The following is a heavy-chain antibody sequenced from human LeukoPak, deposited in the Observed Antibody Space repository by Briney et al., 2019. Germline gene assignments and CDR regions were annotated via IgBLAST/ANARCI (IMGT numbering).Heavy chain of an antibody. D-gene: IGHD6-13*01. CDR1: GFTFSSYN. CDR3: AAKHSSWYSGFDY. CDR2: ISITSSYI. V-gene: IGHV3-21*01. Sequence: PGGSLRLSCAASGFTFSSYNMNWVRQAPGKGLKWVSYISITSSYIYYADSVKGRFTISRDNAKNSLYLQMNSLRAEDTAVYYCAAKHSSWYSGFDYWGQGTLVTVSS. J-gene: IGHJ4*02.